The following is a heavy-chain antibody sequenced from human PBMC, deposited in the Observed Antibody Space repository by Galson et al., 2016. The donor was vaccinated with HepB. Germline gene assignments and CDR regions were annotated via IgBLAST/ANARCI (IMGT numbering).Heavy chain of an antibody. CDR1: GFNFSDYA. J-gene: IGHJ4*02. Sequence: SLRLSCAASGFNFSDYAMNWVRQAPGKGLEWVSTITGSGRSTYYADSVKGRFTISRDNSKNTLYLQMNSLRAEDTAVYYCARDPGLYSASYYTILDYWGQGTLVTVSS. V-gene: IGHV3-23*01. CDR2: ITGSGRST. D-gene: IGHD1-26*01. CDR3: ARDPGLYSASYYTILDY.